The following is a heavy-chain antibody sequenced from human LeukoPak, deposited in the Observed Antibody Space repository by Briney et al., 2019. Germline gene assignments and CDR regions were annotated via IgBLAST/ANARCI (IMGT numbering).Heavy chain of an antibody. D-gene: IGHD6-6*01. CDR2: INHSGST. CDR3: ASLTGGIAARPVAP. V-gene: IGHV4-34*01. Sequence: SETLSLTCAVYGGSFSGYYWSWIRQPPGKRLEWIGEINHSGSTNYNPSLKSRVTISVDTSKNQFSLKLSSVTAADTAVYYCASLTGGIAARPVAPWGQGTLVTVSS. J-gene: IGHJ5*02. CDR1: GGSFSGYY.